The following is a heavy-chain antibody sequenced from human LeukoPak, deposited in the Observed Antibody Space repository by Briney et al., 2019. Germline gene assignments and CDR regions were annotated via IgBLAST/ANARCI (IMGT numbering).Heavy chain of an antibody. Sequence: PGGSLRLSCAASGFTFSSYSMNWVRQAPGKGLEWVSSISSSSYYIYYADSVKGRFTISRDNSKNTLYLQMGSLRAEDMAVYYCARGLYHGSGKYYFDYWGQGILVTVSS. CDR3: ARGLYHGSGKYYFDY. J-gene: IGHJ4*02. CDR1: GFTFSSYS. D-gene: IGHD3-10*01. CDR2: ISSSSYYI. V-gene: IGHV3-21*01.